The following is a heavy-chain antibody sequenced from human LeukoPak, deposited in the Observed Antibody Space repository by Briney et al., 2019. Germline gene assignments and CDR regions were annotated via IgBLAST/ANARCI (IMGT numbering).Heavy chain of an antibody. J-gene: IGHJ3*02. CDR1: GYTFIGYY. D-gene: IGHD6-19*01. CDR2: INPNTGST. CDR3: AREAGNDAFDI. Sequence: ASVKVSCKASGYTFIGYYIHWVRQAPGQGLEWMGWINPNTGSTKYTQKFQGRVTMTRDTSISTAYMELSRLSFDDTAVYYCAREAGNDAFDIWGQGTVVTVSS. V-gene: IGHV1-2*02.